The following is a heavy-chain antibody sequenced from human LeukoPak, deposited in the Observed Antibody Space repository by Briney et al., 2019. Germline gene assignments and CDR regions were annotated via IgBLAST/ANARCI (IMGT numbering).Heavy chain of an antibody. CDR2: ISAYNGNT. V-gene: IGHV1-18*01. J-gene: IGHJ6*02. D-gene: IGHD6-19*01. CDR1: GGTFSSYA. Sequence: GASVKVSCKASGGTFSSYAISWVRQAPGQGLEWMGWISAYNGNTNYAQKLQGRVTMTTDTSTSTAYMELRSLRSDDTAVYYCAGLTDYYYYGMDVWGQGTTVTVSS. CDR3: AGLTDYYYYGMDV.